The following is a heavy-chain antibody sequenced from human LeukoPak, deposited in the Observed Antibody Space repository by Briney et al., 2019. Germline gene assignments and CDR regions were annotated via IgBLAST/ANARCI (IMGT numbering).Heavy chain of an antibody. CDR3: ARDGPSVGIDF. V-gene: IGHV3-7*01. J-gene: IGHJ4*02. CDR2: IKQDGSAK. CDR1: GFTFSSHW. Sequence: GGSLRLSCAASGFTFSSHWMSWVRQAPGKGLEWVANIKQDGSAKYYVASVRGRFTISRDNAKTSLYMQMNSLRAEDTAVYYCARDGPSVGIDFWGQGALVTVSS. D-gene: IGHD7-27*01.